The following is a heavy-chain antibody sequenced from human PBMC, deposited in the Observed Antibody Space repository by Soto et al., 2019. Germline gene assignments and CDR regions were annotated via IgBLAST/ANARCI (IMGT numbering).Heavy chain of an antibody. Sequence: GGSLRLSCVATGLTFSNYAVNWVRQAPGQGLEWVSKISGSGDSTYYADSVRGRFTISRDNSNNTLFLQMTSLRAGDTAVYYCAKAKYGTSRSTIALWGQGTLVTVSS. CDR3: AKAKYGTSRSTIAL. V-gene: IGHV3-23*01. J-gene: IGHJ4*02. CDR2: ISGSGDST. D-gene: IGHD6-6*01. CDR1: GLTFSNYA.